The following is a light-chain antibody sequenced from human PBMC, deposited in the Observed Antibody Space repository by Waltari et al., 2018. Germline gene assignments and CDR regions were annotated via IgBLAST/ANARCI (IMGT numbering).Light chain of an antibody. V-gene: IGLV3-19*01. J-gene: IGLJ2*01. CDR2: EKN. CDR3: HSRDASGVAGS. Sequence: SSELTQDPAVSVAMGQTVRITCPGDSLRSYYASWYQQRPGQAPILVMYEKNNRPSGVPDRFSGSSSHNTASLTITGAQAEDEASYYCHSRDASGVAGSFGGGTKLTVL. CDR1: SLRSYY.